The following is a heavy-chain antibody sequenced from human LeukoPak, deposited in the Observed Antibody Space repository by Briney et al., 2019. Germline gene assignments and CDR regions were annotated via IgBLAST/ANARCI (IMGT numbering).Heavy chain of an antibody. CDR1: GFTFSSYW. CDR2: IKQDGSEK. Sequence: GGSLRLSCAASGFTFSSYWMSWVRQAPGKGLEWVASIKQDGSEKYYVDSVKGRFTIPRDNAKNSLYLQMNSLRAEDTAVYYCARGAPSSGFNYWGQGTLVTVSS. V-gene: IGHV3-7*01. J-gene: IGHJ4*02. D-gene: IGHD3-22*01. CDR3: ARGAPSSGFNY.